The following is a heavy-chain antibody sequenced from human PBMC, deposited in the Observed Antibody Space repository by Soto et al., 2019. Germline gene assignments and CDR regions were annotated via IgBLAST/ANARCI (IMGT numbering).Heavy chain of an antibody. CDR3: ARADPRYCSGGSGYSGRDY. J-gene: IGHJ4*02. Sequence: PSETLSLTCAVYGGSFSGYYWSWIRQPPGKGLEWIGEINHSGSTNYNPSLKSRVTISVDTSKNQFSLKLSSVTAADTAVYYCARADPRYCSGGSGYSGRDYWGQG. CDR1: GGSFSGYY. CDR2: INHSGST. V-gene: IGHV4-34*01. D-gene: IGHD2-15*01.